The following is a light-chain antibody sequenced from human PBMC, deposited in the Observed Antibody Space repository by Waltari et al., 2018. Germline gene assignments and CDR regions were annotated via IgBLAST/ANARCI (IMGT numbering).Light chain of an antibody. Sequence: DIQMTKYPSTLSAHVGDRVTITCRASQSLSNWLAWYQQKPGKAPKVLIYKASTLESGVPSRFSGSGSGTEFTLTISSLQPDDFATYYCQQYRNLCTFGQGTKVEIK. CDR2: KAS. J-gene: IGKJ1*01. V-gene: IGKV1-5*03. CDR1: QSLSNW. CDR3: QQYRNLCT.